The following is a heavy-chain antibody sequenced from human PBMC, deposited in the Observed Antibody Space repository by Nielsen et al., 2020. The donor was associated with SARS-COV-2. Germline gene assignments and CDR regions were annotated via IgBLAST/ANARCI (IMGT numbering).Heavy chain of an antibody. CDR2: ISGSGGST. CDR3: AKDKGDIAVAENFDY. Sequence: GESLKISCAASGFTVSSNYMSWVRQAPGKGLEWVSVISGSGGSTYYADSVKGRFTISRDNSKNTLYLQMNSLRAEDTAVYYCAKDKGDIAVAENFDYWGQGTLVTVSS. J-gene: IGHJ4*02. V-gene: IGHV3-23*01. CDR1: GFTVSSNY. D-gene: IGHD6-19*01.